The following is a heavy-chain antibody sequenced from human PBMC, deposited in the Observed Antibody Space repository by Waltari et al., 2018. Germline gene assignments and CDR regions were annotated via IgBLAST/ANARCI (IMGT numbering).Heavy chain of an antibody. Sequence: EVQLLESGGGLVQPGGSLRLSCAASGFTFSSYAMSWVRQAPGQGLDWVSAMRGSGSSTYYADSVKGRFTISRENSKNTLYLQMNSLRAEDTAVYYCANGYCSSTSCYGPTSYMDVWGKGTTVTISS. CDR3: ANGYCSSTSCYGPTSYMDV. V-gene: IGHV3-23*01. CDR1: GFTFSSYA. J-gene: IGHJ6*03. CDR2: MRGSGSST. D-gene: IGHD2-2*01.